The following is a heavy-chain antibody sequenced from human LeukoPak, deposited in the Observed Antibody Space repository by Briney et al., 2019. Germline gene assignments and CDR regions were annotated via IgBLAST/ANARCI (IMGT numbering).Heavy chain of an antibody. J-gene: IGHJ3*02. Sequence: GGSLRLSCAGSGFTFSNYSINWVRQAPGKGLEWVSSISPSSHYIYYADSVRGRFTISRDNARNSLYLQMNSLRAEDTAVYYCARDRFRGQDAFDIWGQGTMVTVSS. CDR2: ISPSSHYI. CDR1: GFTFSNYS. V-gene: IGHV3-21*01. CDR3: ARDRFRGQDAFDI.